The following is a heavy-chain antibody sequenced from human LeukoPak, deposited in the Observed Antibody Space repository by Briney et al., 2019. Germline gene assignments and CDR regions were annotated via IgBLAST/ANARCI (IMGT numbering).Heavy chain of an antibody. J-gene: IGHJ5*02. D-gene: IGHD3-16*01. CDR2: IYASGST. CDR3: ARDWGTTGEVKFDP. Sequence: SETLSLTCTVSGGSIRSYYWSWIRQPAGGGLQWIGRIYASGSTTYNPTLKSRVTMSLDTSKTQFSLRLTSVTAADTAVYYCARDWGTTGEVKFDPWGQGTLVTVSS. CDR1: GGSIRSYY. V-gene: IGHV4-4*07.